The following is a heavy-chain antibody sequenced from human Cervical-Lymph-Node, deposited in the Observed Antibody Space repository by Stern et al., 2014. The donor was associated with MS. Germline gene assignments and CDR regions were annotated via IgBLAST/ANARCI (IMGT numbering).Heavy chain of an antibody. D-gene: IGHD2-21*01. V-gene: IGHV1-2*02. CDR1: GYTFRPYF. J-gene: IGHJ4*02. Sequence: VHLVESGAEVKKPAASVTVSCWTSGYTFRPYFIHWMRQAPGQSLEWLGWMNPDNGATNYAQKFQGRISLTRDTSISSAFLELRSLRSDDTAVYYCARGKMIGEAKFFDYWGQGTLVTVSS. CDR2: MNPDNGAT. CDR3: ARGKMIGEAKFFDY.